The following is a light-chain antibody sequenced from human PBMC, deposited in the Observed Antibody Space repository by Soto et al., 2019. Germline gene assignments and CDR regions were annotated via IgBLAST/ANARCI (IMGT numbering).Light chain of an antibody. CDR2: EVS. CDR3: SSYTSSDTLV. Sequence: QSALTQPASVSGSPGQSITVSCTGTSSDLGGYNYVSWYQHHPGKAPKLMIYEVSNRPSGVSNRFSGSKSGNTASLTISGRQAEDEAEYYCSSYTSSDTLVFGTGTKVTVL. J-gene: IGLJ1*01. CDR1: SSDLGGYNY. V-gene: IGLV2-14*01.